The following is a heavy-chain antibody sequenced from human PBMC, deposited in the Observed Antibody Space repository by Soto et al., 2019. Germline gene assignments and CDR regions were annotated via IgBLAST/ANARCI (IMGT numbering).Heavy chain of an antibody. CDR2: IYSNDDK. Sequence: ITLKESGPTLVKPTETLTLICTISGFSLSTNGVGVGWIRQPPGKALEWLALIYSNDDKRYSPSLQSRVTIPTDASNNHVVFTMTNPDPVDTATYYCAREGAIVPRFFDPWGQGILVTVSS. D-gene: IGHD1-26*01. CDR3: AREGAIVPRFFDP. J-gene: IGHJ5*02. CDR1: GFSLSTNGVG. V-gene: IGHV2-5*01.